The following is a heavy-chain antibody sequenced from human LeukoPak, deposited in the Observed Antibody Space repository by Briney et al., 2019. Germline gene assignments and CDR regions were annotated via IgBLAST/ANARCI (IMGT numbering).Heavy chain of an antibody. D-gene: IGHD6-19*01. CDR3: ARATPGYSSGWYEGPEAFDI. Sequence: SETLSLTCTVSGYSISSGYYWGWIRQPPGKGLEWIGSIYHSGGTYYNPSLKSRVTISVDTSKNQFSLKLSSVTAADTAVYYCARATPGYSSGWYEGPEAFDIWGQGTMVTVSS. V-gene: IGHV4-38-2*02. CDR1: GYSISSGYY. CDR2: IYHSGGT. J-gene: IGHJ3*02.